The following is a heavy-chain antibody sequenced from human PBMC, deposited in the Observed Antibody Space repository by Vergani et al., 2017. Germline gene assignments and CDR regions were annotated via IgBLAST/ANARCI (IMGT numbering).Heavy chain of an antibody. V-gene: IGHV4-30-4*01. CDR3: SXVRYGAGRYFFEH. CDR1: DDSISSGNYY. Sequence: QVQLQESGPGLVKPSQTLPLTCAVSDDSISSGNYYWSWVRQPPGRGLEWIGYIYYTGSASYSSSLKSRLTISIDTSMRQFSLELASVTGADTAIYYCSXVRYGAGRYFFEHWGQGALVTVSS. D-gene: IGHD3-10*01. CDR2: IYYTGSA. J-gene: IGHJ4*02.